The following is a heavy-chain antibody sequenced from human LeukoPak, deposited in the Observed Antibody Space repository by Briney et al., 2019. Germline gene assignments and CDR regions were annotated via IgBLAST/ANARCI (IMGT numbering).Heavy chain of an antibody. CDR1: GGSFSGYY. CDR2: IYTSGST. J-gene: IGHJ6*02. CDR3: ARDLRGGQVLQQYYYYGMDV. Sequence: SETLSLTCAVYGGSFSGYYWSWIRQPAGKGLEWIGRIYTSGSTNYNPSLKSRVTMSVDTSKNQFSLKLSSVTAADTAVYYCARDLRGGQVLQQYYYYGMDVWGQGTTVTVSS. V-gene: IGHV4-4*07. D-gene: IGHD4/OR15-4a*01.